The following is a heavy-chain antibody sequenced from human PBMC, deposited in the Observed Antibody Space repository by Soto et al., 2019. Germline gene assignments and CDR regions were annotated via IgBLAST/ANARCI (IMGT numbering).Heavy chain of an antibody. D-gene: IGHD3-10*01. Sequence: PGGSLRLSCAASVFTFSGDAMSRVVQAPGKGLQPVSAISGSGGSTLYADSVKGLFTISRDNSKDTLYLQMLSLRAEDTAVYYCAKSPRVYVSGSYRFYYWGQGTLVPVSS. J-gene: IGHJ4*02. CDR1: VFTFSGDA. CDR3: AKSPRVYVSGSYRFYY. V-gene: IGHV3-23*01. CDR2: ISGSGGST.